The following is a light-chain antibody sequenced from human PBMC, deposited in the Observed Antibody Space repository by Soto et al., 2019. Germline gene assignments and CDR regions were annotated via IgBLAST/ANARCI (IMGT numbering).Light chain of an antibody. CDR1: NIGSKS. J-gene: IGLJ3*02. CDR2: DDS. V-gene: IGLV3-21*02. CDR3: QVWDSSSDHWV. Sequence: SYELTQPPSVSVAPGQTARITCEGNNIGSKSVHWYQQRPGQALVLVVYDDSDRPSGIPERFSGSNSGNTATLTISRVEAGDEADYYCQVWDSSSDHWVFGGGTKVTVL.